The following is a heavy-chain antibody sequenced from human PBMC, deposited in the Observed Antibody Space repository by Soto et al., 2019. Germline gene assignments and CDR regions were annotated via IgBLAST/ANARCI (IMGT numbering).Heavy chain of an antibody. CDR3: ARCTVATIVTSGWCHYLDP. J-gene: IGHJ5*02. V-gene: IGHV3-23*01. CDR1: GFTFSSSA. D-gene: IGHD6-19*01. Sequence: EVQLLDSGGGLVQPGGSLRLSCAASGFTFSSSAMSWVRQAPGKGLEWVSAVSGSGGTTYYADSVRGRFTISRDNSKNTLYLQMTILRPEDTAMYFCARCTVATIVTSGWCHYLDPWGQGTLVTVSS. CDR2: VSGSGGTT.